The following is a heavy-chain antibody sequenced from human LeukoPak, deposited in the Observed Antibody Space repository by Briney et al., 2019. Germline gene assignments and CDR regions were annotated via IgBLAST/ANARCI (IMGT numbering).Heavy chain of an antibody. CDR1: GFTFSSHE. J-gene: IGHJ4*02. CDR2: ISTIDGAT. Sequence: GGSLRLSCAASGFTFSSHEMNWVRQAPGKGLEGISYISTIDGATYYADSVKGRFTISRDNAKNSLYLQMNSLKAEDTAVYYCARDSSLYGSYYDVWGQGTLVTVSS. CDR3: ARDSSLYGSYYDV. D-gene: IGHD1-26*01. V-gene: IGHV3-48*03.